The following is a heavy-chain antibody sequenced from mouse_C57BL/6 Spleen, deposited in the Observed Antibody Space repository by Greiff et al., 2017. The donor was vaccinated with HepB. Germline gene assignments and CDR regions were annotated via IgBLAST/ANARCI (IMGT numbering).Heavy chain of an antibody. Sequence: VQLQQSGPELVKPGASVKISCKASGYSFTDYNMNWVKQSNGTSLEWIGVINPNYGTTSYNQKFKGKATLTVDQSSSTADMQLNSLQSEDSTVYNGARRGDGNYGDWYFDVWGTGTTVTDSA. V-gene: IGHV1-39*01. CDR2: INPNYGTT. J-gene: IGHJ1*03. CDR1: GYSFTDYN. D-gene: IGHD2-1*01. CDR3: ARRGDGNYGDWYFDV.